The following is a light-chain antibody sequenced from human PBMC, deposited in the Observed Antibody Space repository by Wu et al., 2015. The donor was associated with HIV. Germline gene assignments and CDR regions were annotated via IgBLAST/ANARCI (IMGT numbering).Light chain of an antibody. CDR3: QQYNNWPPYS. CDR1: QSVGNN. CDR2: GTS. Sequence: EIVMTQSPDTLSVSPGERATLSCRASQSVGNNLAWYQQKPGQAPRLLIYGTSTRATDIPARFSGSGFGTEFTLTISGMESEDFAVYYCQQYNNWPPYSFGQGTKLEIK. J-gene: IGKJ2*03. V-gene: IGKV3-15*01.